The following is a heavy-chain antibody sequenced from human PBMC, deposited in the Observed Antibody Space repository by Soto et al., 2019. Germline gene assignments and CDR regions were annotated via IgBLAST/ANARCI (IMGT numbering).Heavy chain of an antibody. J-gene: IGHJ6*02. V-gene: IGHV3-48*03. CDR2: ISSSGSTI. CDR1: GFTFSSYE. Sequence: GSLRLSCAASGFTFSSYEMNWVRQAPGKVLEWVSYISSSGSTIYYADSVKGRFTISRDNAKNSLYLQMNSLRAEDTAVYYCARALRKYQLLYRYYYYYGMDVWGQGXTVTVYS. CDR3: ARALRKYQLLYRYYYYYGMDV. D-gene: IGHD2-2*02.